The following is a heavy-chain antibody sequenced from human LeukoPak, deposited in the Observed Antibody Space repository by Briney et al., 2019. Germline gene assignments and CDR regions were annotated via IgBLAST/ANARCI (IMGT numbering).Heavy chain of an antibody. CDR2: IYYSGST. J-gene: IGHJ5*02. D-gene: IGHD4-23*01. Sequence: SETLSLTCTVSGGSISSYYWSWIRQPPGKGLEWIGDIYYSGSTNYNPSLKSRVTISVDTSKNQFSLKLSSVTAADTAVYYCARHSTTVVTENWFDPWGQGTLVTVSS. CDR3: ARHSTTVVTENWFDP. V-gene: IGHV4-59*08. CDR1: GGSISSYY.